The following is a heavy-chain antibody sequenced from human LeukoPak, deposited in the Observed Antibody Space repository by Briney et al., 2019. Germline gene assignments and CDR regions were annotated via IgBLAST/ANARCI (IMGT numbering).Heavy chain of an antibody. CDR3: ARVGGYSYGYYYYYMDV. V-gene: IGHV4-31*03. D-gene: IGHD5-18*01. CDR2: IYYSGST. Sequence: PSETLSLTCTVSGGSISSGGYYWSWIRQHPGKGLEWIGYIYYSGSTYYNPSLKSRVTISVDTSKNQFSLKLSFVTAADTAVYYCARVGGYSYGYYYYYMDVWGKGTTVTVSS. CDR1: GGSISSGGYY. J-gene: IGHJ6*03.